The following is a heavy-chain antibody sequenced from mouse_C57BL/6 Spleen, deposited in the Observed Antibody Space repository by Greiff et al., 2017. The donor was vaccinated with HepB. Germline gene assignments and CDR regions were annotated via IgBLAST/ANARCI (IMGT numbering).Heavy chain of an antibody. D-gene: IGHD2-4*01. J-gene: IGHJ3*01. CDR1: GYAFSSSW. CDR2: IYPGDGDT. CDR3: ADYDYDWFAY. V-gene: IGHV1-82*01. Sequence: QVQLKQSGPELVKPGASVKISCKASGYAFSSSWMNWVKQRPGKGLEWIGRIYPGDGDTNYNGKFKGKATLTADKSSSTAYMQLSSLTSEDSAVYFCADYDYDWFAYWGQGTLVTVSA.